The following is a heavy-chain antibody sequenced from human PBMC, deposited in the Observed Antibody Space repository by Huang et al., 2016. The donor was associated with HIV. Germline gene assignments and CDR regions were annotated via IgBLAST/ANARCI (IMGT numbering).Heavy chain of an antibody. CDR1: GFTFNSYA. Sequence: EVQLLESGGGLVQPGGSLRLSCAASGFTFNSYAMSWVRQAPGKGLEWVSAIRGRGGNTYDADSVKGRCTISRDNSKNTLFLQMSGLRAEDTAVYYCSRDDFWSGYSDYYGLDVWGQGTTVTVSS. V-gene: IGHV3-23*01. J-gene: IGHJ6*02. CDR2: IRGRGGNT. D-gene: IGHD3-3*01. CDR3: SRDDFWSGYSDYYGLDV.